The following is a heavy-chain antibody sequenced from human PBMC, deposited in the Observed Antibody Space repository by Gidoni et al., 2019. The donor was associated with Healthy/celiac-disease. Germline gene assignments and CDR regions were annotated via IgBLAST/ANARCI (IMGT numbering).Heavy chain of an antibody. CDR1: GFSLRTSGVG. CDR2: IYWDDDK. Sequence: QITLKESGPTLVKPTQTLTLTCTFSGFSLRTSGVGVGWIRQPPGKALEWLALIYWDDDKRYSPSLKSRLTITKDTSKNQVVLTMTNMDPVDTATYYCARSGWPYYYYGMDVWGQGTTVTVSS. J-gene: IGHJ6*02. D-gene: IGHD3-10*01. CDR3: ARSGWPYYYYGMDV. V-gene: IGHV2-5*02.